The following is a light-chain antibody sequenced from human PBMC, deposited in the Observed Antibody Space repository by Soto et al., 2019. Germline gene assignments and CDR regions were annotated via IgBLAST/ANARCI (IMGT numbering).Light chain of an antibody. Sequence: ELVWTPSPGTLSFSPVERATLSCRASQSVSSSYLAWYQQKPGQAPRLLIYGASSRPTGIPDRFSGSGSGTDFTLTISRLQPEDFAVYYCQQRSNWPITFGQGTRVEIK. CDR3: QQRSNWPIT. CDR1: QSVSSSY. J-gene: IGKJ5*01. V-gene: IGKV3D-20*02. CDR2: GAS.